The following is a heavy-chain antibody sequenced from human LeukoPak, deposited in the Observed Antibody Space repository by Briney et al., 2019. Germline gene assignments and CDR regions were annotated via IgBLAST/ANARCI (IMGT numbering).Heavy chain of an antibody. CDR2: INPSGGST. Sequence: GASVKVSCKASGYTFTSYYMHWVRQAPGQGLEWMGIINPSGGSTSYAQKFQGRVTMTRDTSTSTVYMELSSLRSEDTAVYYCARGLKVTKVQLERRPFDYWGQGTLVTVSS. D-gene: IGHD1-1*01. V-gene: IGHV1-46*01. CDR3: ARGLKVTKVQLERRPFDY. J-gene: IGHJ4*02. CDR1: GYTFTSYY.